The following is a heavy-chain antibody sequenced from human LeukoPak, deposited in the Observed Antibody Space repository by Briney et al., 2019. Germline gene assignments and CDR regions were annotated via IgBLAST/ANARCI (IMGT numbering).Heavy chain of an antibody. CDR3: ARWGIAAAGFDY. CDR2: INPSGGST. CDR1: GYTFTSYY. Sequence: ASVKVSCKASGYTFTSYYMHRVRQAPGQGLEWMGIINPSGGSTSYAQKFQGRVTMTRDMSTSTVYMELSSLRSEDTAVYYCARWGIAAAGFDYWGQGTLVTVSS. V-gene: IGHV1-46*01. D-gene: IGHD6-13*01. J-gene: IGHJ4*02.